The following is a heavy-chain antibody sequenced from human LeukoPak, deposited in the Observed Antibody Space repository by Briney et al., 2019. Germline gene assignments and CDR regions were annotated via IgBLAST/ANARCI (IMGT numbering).Heavy chain of an antibody. V-gene: IGHV3-23*01. CDR1: GFTFSSYA. Sequence: HTGGSLRLSCAASGFTFSSYAMSWVRQAPGKGLEWVSAISGSGGSTYYADSVKGRFTISRDNSKNTLYLQMNSLRAEDTAVYYCAIEQQLVLSGYYGMDVWGQGTTVTVSS. CDR3: AIEQQLVLSGYYGMDV. D-gene: IGHD6-13*01. J-gene: IGHJ6*02. CDR2: ISGSGGST.